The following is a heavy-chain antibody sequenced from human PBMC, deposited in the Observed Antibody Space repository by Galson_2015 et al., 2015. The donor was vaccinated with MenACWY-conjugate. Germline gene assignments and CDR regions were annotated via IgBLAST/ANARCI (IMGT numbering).Heavy chain of an antibody. J-gene: IGHJ4*02. CDR3: ARIIHDGLDY. V-gene: IGHV3-7*01. Sequence: SLRLSCAASGFTFDSYRMSWVRQAPGKGLEWVTNINRDGGGTYYASSVKGRFTISKDNAENSLYLQKNSLRAEDTAIYYCARIIHDGLDYWGQGTLVTVSS. CDR1: GFTFDSYR. CDR2: INRDGGGT. D-gene: IGHD1-1*01.